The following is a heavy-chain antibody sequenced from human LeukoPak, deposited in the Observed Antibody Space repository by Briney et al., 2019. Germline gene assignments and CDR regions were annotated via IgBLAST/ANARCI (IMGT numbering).Heavy chain of an antibody. D-gene: IGHD6-19*01. CDR2: MNPNSGNT. V-gene: IGHV1-8*01. CDR3: TRGSSGRRDN. J-gene: IGHJ4*02. Sequence: EASVKVSCKASGYTFTSCDINWVRQATGQGLEWMGWMNPNSGNTGYVQSFQGRITMTRDISIGTAYMELSNLTSEDTAIYYCTRGSSGRRDNWGQGTLVTVSA. CDR1: GYTFTSCD.